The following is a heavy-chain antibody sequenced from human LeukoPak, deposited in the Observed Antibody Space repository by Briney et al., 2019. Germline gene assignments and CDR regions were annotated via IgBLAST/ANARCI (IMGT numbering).Heavy chain of an antibody. D-gene: IGHD3-10*01. CDR3: AREGFGYNSGFDY. J-gene: IGHJ4*02. CDR1: GGTFSSYA. CDR2: IIPIFGTA. Sequence: ASVKVSCKASGGTFSSYAISWVRQAPGQGLEWMGGIIPIFGTANYAQKFQGRVTITADESTSTAYMELSSLRSEDAAVYYCAREGFGYNSGFDYWGQGTLVTVSS. V-gene: IGHV1-69*13.